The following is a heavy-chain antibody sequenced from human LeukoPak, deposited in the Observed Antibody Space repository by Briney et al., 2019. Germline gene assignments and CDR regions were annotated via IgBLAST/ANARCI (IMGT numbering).Heavy chain of an antibody. CDR1: GFSFSSYS. CDR2: ISSSSSYI. D-gene: IGHD5-18*01. J-gene: IGHJ4*02. Sequence: GGSLRLSCAVSGFSFSSYSMNWVRQAPGKGLEWVSSISSSSSYIYYADSVKGRFTISRDNAKNSLYLQMNSLRAEDTAVYYCARERAMDIDYWGQGTQVTVSS. V-gene: IGHV3-21*01. CDR3: ARERAMDIDY.